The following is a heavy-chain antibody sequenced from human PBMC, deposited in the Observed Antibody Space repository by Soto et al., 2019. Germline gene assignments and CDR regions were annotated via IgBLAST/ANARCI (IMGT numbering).Heavy chain of an antibody. CDR1: GYTFTSYG. D-gene: IGHD3-22*01. J-gene: IGHJ4*02. CDR3: ARDLYYYDSSGY. V-gene: IGHV1-18*01. CDR2: ISAYNGNT. Sequence: ASVKVSFKASGYTFTSYGISWVRQAPGQGLEWMGWISAYNGNTNYAQKLQGRVTMTTDTSTSTAYMELRSLRSDDTAVYYCARDLYYYDSSGYWGQGTLVTVSS.